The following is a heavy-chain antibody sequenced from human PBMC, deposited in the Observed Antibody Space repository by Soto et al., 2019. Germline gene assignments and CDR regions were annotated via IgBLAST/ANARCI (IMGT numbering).Heavy chain of an antibody. CDR1: GGSISSGDYY. J-gene: IGHJ5*02. Sequence: QVQLQESGPGLVKPSQTLSLTCTVSGGSISSGDYYWSWIRQPPGKGLEWIGYIYYNGGTYYNPSLKSRLTISVDMSKNQFSLGLSSVTAADTAVYYCATIVGATSGWFDPWGQGTLVAVSS. CDR3: ATIVGATSGWFDP. D-gene: IGHD1-26*01. V-gene: IGHV4-30-4*01. CDR2: IYYNGGT.